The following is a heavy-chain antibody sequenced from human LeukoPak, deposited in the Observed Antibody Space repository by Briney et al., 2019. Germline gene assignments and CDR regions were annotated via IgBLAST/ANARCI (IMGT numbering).Heavy chain of an antibody. V-gene: IGHV3-11*01. CDR2: ISSSGGTI. CDR1: GFTFSDYY. J-gene: IGHJ5*02. Sequence: PGGSLRLSCAASGFTFSDYYMSWIRQAPGKGLEWVSYISSSGGTIYYADSMKGRFTISRDNAKNSLYLQMNSLRAEDTAVYYCARDLAGGYYDTSGYYNWFDPWGQGTLVTVSS. CDR3: ARDLAGGYYDTSGYYNWFDP. D-gene: IGHD3-22*01.